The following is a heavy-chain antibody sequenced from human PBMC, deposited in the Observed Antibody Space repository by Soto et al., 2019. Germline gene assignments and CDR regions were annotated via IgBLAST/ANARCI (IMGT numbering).Heavy chain of an antibody. V-gene: IGHV3-64D*06. CDR3: VKDLGYGSSTRCYNGFDP. Sequence: GGSLRLSCSASGFTFSSYAMHWVRQAPGKGLEYVSAISSNGGSTYYADSVKGRFTISRDNSKNTLYLQMSSLRAEDTAVYYCVKDLGYGSSTRCYNGFDPWGQGALGTVSS. D-gene: IGHD2-2*02. J-gene: IGHJ5*02. CDR2: ISSNGGST. CDR1: GFTFSSYA.